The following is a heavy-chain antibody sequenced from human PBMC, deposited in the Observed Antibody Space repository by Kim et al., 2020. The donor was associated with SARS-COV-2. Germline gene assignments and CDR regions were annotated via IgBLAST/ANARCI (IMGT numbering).Heavy chain of an antibody. CDR2: IIPIFGTA. CDR1: GGTFSSYA. J-gene: IGHJ6*02. V-gene: IGHV1-69*13. Sequence: SVKVSCKASGGTFSSYAISWVRQAPGQGLEWMGGIIPIFGTANYAQKFQGRVTITADESTSTAYMELSSLRSEDTAVYYCATPGYCSGGSCYSHGNYYYGMDVWGQGTTVTVSS. CDR3: ATPGYCSGGSCYSHGNYYYGMDV. D-gene: IGHD2-15*01.